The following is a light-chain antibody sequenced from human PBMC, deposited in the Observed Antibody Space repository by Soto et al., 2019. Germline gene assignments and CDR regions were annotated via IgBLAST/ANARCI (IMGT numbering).Light chain of an antibody. CDR1: QAISNY. V-gene: IGKV1-27*01. CDR3: QKYNIAPWT. Sequence: DIQMTQSPSSLSAYVGDRVTITCRASQAISNYLAWYQQKPGKVPKLLIYAASTLQSGVPSRVSGSGSGTDFTLTISSLQPEDVATYYCQKYNIAPWTFGQATKVEIK. J-gene: IGKJ1*01. CDR2: AAS.